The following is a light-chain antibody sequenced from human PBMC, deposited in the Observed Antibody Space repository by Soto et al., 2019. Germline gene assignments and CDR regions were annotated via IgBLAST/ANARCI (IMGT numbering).Light chain of an antibody. Sequence: QSVLTQPVSVSGSPGQSITISCTGTSSDVGGYNYVSWYQQHPGKAPKLMIYEVSNRPSGVSNRFSGSKSGNTASLTISGLQAEDEADYYCSSYTSSSNWVFGGGTKVTVL. CDR2: EVS. J-gene: IGLJ3*02. V-gene: IGLV2-14*01. CDR1: SSDVGGYNY. CDR3: SSYTSSSNWV.